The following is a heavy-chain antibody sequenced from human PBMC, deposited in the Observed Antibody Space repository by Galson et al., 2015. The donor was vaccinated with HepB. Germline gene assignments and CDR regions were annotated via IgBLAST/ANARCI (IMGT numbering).Heavy chain of an antibody. J-gene: IGHJ5*02. CDR1: GHSFTTYG. V-gene: IGHV1-18*04. CDR2: ISADKGHT. Sequence: SVKVSCKAYGHSFTTYGFTWVRQAPGQGLEWMGWISADKGHTDYAQKLQGRVTMTTTTSTTTAYMELRNLRSDDTAVYYCAAVKWNYGVADGTWFDPWGQGTLVTVSS. D-gene: IGHD1-7*01. CDR3: AAVKWNYGVADGTWFDP.